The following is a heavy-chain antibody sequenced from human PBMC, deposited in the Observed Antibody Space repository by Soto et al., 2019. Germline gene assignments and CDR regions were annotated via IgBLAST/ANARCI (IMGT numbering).Heavy chain of an antibody. CDR1: GDSISSVDYF. D-gene: IGHD2-15*01. V-gene: IGHV4-30-4*01. Sequence: SETLSLTCSVSGDSISSVDYFWAWIRQPPGQALEYIGYIYKSATTYYNPSFESRVAISLDTSKSQFSLNVTSVTAADTAVYFCARGRYCLTGRCFPNWFDSWGQGTLVTGSS. J-gene: IGHJ5*01. CDR2: IYKSATT. CDR3: ARGRYCLTGRCFPNWFDS.